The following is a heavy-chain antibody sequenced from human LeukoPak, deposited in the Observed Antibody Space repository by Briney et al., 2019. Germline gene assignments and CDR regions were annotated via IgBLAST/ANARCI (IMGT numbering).Heavy chain of an antibody. D-gene: IGHD3-22*01. CDR3: ARHSNYYDSSGYHAFDI. V-gene: IGHV4-59*08. J-gene: IGHJ3*02. CDR2: IYYSGST. CDR1: GGSISSYY. Sequence: SETLSLTCTVSGGSISSYYWSWIRQPPGKGLEWIGYIYYSGSTNYNPSLKSRVTISVDTSKNQFSLKLSPVTAADTAVYYCARHSNYYDSSGYHAFDIWGQGTMVTVSS.